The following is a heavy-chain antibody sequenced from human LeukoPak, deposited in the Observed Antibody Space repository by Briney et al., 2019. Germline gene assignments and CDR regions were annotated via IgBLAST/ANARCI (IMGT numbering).Heavy chain of an antibody. V-gene: IGHV4-61*08. CDR3: ARVRRQWLVNKSYYFDY. CDR1: GDSLSSGGYS. J-gene: IGHJ4*02. D-gene: IGHD6-19*01. CDR2: IYYSGST. Sequence: SETLSLTCEVSGDSLSSGGYSWSWIRQPPGKGLEWIGYIYYSGSTNYNPSLKSRVTISVDTSKNQFSLKLSSVTAADTAVYYCARVRRQWLVNKSYYFDYWGQGTLVTVSS.